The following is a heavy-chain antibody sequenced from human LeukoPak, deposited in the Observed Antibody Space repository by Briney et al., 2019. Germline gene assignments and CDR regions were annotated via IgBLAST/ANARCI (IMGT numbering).Heavy chain of an antibody. J-gene: IGHJ3*02. CDR1: GYTFTSYG. CDR3: ASRVSDYGSGSFESDAFDI. V-gene: IGHV1-18*01. D-gene: IGHD3-10*01. Sequence: ASVKVSCKASGYTFTSYGISWVRQAPGQGFEWMGWISAYNGNTNYAQKLQGRVTMTTDTSRSTAYMELRSLRSDDTAVYYCASRVSDYGSGSFESDAFDIWGQGTMVTVSS. CDR2: ISAYNGNT.